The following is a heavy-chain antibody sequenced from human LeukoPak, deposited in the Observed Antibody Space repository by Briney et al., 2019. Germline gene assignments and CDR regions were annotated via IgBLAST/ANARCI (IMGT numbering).Heavy chain of an antibody. Sequence: ASVKVSCKASGGTFTSYDINWVRQATGQGLEWMGWMNPNSGNTGYAQKFQGRVTITRNTSISTAYMELSSLRSEDTAVYYCARVRIAVAGTGYWFDPWGQGTLVTVSS. D-gene: IGHD6-19*01. V-gene: IGHV1-8*03. J-gene: IGHJ5*02. CDR2: MNPNSGNT. CDR1: GGTFTSYD. CDR3: ARVRIAVAGTGYWFDP.